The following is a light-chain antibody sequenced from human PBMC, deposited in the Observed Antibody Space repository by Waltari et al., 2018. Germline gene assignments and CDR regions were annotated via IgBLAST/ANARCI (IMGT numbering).Light chain of an antibody. CDR3: HQYFYTPRT. CDR1: PSVLYSSNNKNY. J-gene: IGKJ1*01. CDR2: WAS. V-gene: IGKV4-1*01. Sequence: DIVMTQSPDSLAVSLGERATINCKSSPSVLYSSNNKNYLAWYQQKPGQPPKLLIYWASTRESGVPDRCSGSGSGTDFTLTISSLQAEDVAVYYCHQYFYTPRTFGQGTKVEIK.